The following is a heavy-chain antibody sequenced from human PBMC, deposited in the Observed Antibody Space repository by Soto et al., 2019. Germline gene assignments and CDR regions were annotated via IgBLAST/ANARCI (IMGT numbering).Heavy chain of an antibody. Sequence: VASVKVSCKASGYTFSDFDINWLRQASGQGPEWMGWMNAKSGDTFFAQRFQGKFNMTWDTSLSTAYMEVGSLTSGDTAIYYCARGNPFNYAGFDVWGQGTTVTVSS. CDR3: ARGNPFNYAGFDV. V-gene: IGHV1-8*01. J-gene: IGHJ6*02. D-gene: IGHD3-16*01. CDR1: GYTFSDFD. CDR2: MNAKSGDT.